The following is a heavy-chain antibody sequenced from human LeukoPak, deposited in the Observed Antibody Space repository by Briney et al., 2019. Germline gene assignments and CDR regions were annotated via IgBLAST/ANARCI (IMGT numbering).Heavy chain of an antibody. CDR2: IHNSGTS. J-gene: IGHJ4*02. CDR1: DDSISDYY. V-gene: IGHV4-59*01. D-gene: IGHD3-16*01. CDR3: TRGAGWLIDY. Sequence: RSETLSLTCTVSDDSISDYYRGWIRQPPGKGLEWIGYIHNSGTSTYNLSLKSRVTISADTSKNQFSLKLNSMTTADTAVYYCTRGAGWLIDYWGQGILVTVSS.